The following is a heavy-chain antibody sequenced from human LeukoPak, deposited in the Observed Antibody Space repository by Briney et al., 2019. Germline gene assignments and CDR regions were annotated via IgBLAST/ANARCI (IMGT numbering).Heavy chain of an antibody. J-gene: IGHJ6*02. CDR1: GHTLTELS. V-gene: IGHV1-24*01. Sequence: GASVKVSCKVSGHTLTELSMHWVRQAPGKGLEWMGGFDPEDGETIYAQKFQGRVTMTEDTSTDTAYMELSSLRSEDTAVYYCATNPIAAAGQYYYGMDVWGQGTTVTVSS. CDR2: FDPEDGET. D-gene: IGHD6-13*01. CDR3: ATNPIAAAGQYYYGMDV.